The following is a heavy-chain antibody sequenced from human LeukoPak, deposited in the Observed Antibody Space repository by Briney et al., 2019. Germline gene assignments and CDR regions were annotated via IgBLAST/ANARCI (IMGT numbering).Heavy chain of an antibody. J-gene: IGHJ4*02. V-gene: IGHV3-21*01. CDR1: GFTFSSYK. CDR3: ATDGQGYYDY. CDR2: ISSSSNYI. Sequence: GGSLRLSCAASGFTFSSYKMNWVRQAPGKGLEWVAVISSSSNYIYYADSVKGRFTISRDNAKNTLYLQMNSLRTEDTAVSYCATDGQGYYDYWGQGILVTVSS.